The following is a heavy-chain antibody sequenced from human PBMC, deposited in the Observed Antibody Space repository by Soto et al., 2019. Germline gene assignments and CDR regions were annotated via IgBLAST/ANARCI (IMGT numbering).Heavy chain of an antibody. CDR3: ARDQRYCRSASCYDDYYYYYMDV. CDR1: GLIFSDYY. V-gene: IGHV3-11*01. CDR2: ISSSGSNT. D-gene: IGHD2-2*01. Sequence: QVQLVESGGGLVKPGGSLRLSCAASGLIFSDYYMSWIRQAPGKGLEWVSHISSSGSNTFHEDSVKGRFTISRDNAKNSLYLQINSLRAEDTAVYYCARDQRYCRSASCYDDYYYYYMDVWGRGTTVTVSS. J-gene: IGHJ6*03.